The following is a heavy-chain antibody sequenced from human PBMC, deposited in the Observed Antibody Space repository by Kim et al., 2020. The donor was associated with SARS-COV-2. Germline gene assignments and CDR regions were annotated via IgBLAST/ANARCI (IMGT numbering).Heavy chain of an antibody. J-gene: IGHJ4*02. CDR2: IKSKTDGETT. CDR3: TPVGYCSGGSCPAGDY. D-gene: IGHD2-15*01. Sequence: GGSLRLSCAASGFSFSHAWMSWIRQAPGKGLEWVGRIKSKTDGETTDYAAPVKGRFTISRDDSKNTLYLQMNSLKTEDTAVYCCTPVGYCSGGSCPAGDYWGQGTLVTVSS. CDR1: GFSFSHAW. V-gene: IGHV3-15*01.